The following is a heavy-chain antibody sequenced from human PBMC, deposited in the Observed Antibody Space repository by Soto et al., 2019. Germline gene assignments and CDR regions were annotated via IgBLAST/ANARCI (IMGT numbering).Heavy chain of an antibody. J-gene: IGHJ4*02. V-gene: IGHV3-9*01. CDR3: AKDIGSGVAGKGYIDY. D-gene: IGHD6-19*01. CDR1: GFTFDDYA. CDR2: ISWNSGSI. Sequence: EVQLVESGGGLVQPGRSLRLSCAASGFTFDDYAMHWVRQAPGKGLEWVSGISWNSGSIGYAVSVKGRFTISRDNAKNSLYLQMNSLRAEDTALYYCAKDIGSGVAGKGYIDYWGQGTLVTVTS.